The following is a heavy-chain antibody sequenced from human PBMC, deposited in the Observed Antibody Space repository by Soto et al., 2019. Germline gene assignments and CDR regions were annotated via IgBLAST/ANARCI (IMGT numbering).Heavy chain of an antibody. CDR2: INHSGST. CDR1: GGSLSGYY. CDR3: ARWSGRLDY. V-gene: IGHV4-34*01. D-gene: IGHD1-26*01. Sequence: SETLSLTCAVYGGSLSGYYWSWIRQPPGKGLEWIGEINHSGSTNYNPSLKSRVTISVDTSKNQFSLKQSSVTAADTAVYYCARWSGRLDYWGQGTLVTVSS. J-gene: IGHJ4*02.